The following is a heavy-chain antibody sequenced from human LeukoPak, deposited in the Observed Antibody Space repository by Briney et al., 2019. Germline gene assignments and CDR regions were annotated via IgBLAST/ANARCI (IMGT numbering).Heavy chain of an antibody. V-gene: IGHV3-23*01. Sequence: GGSLRLSCAASGFTFSSYAMSWVRQAPGKGLEWVSAISGSGGSTYYADSVKGRFTISRDNSKNTLYLQMNSLRAEDTAVYYCAKPHDYGDYVGPNYFDYWGQGTLVTVSS. CDR1: GFTFSSYA. D-gene: IGHD4-17*01. CDR2: ISGSGGST. CDR3: AKPHDYGDYVGPNYFDY. J-gene: IGHJ4*02.